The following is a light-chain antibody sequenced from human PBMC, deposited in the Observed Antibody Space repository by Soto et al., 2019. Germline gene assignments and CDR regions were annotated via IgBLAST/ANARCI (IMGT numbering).Light chain of an antibody. J-gene: IGKJ5*01. V-gene: IGKV1D-16*01. CDR2: GAS. CDR3: QQYKSYPIT. Sequence: IQMTQSPSSLSAPVGDRVTITCRASQDIASWLVWYQQKPERAPKSLVYGASSLQSGVASRFSGSGSGTDFTLTISSLQPEDVGTYYCQQYKSYPITFGQGTRLEI. CDR1: QDIASW.